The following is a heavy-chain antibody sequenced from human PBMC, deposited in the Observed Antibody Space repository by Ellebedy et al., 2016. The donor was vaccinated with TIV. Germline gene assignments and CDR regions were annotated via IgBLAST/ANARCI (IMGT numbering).Heavy chain of an antibody. CDR3: ARERMVRGVTYSAYHGMDV. D-gene: IGHD3-10*01. Sequence: GESLKISXAASGFTFSSYWMNWVRQAPGKGLEWVANIKQDGSVKYYVDSVKGRFTTSRDNAKNSLYLQMNSLRPEDTAVYYCARERMVRGVTYSAYHGMDVWGQGTTVTVSS. CDR1: GFTFSSYW. CDR2: IKQDGSVK. V-gene: IGHV3-7*01. J-gene: IGHJ6*02.